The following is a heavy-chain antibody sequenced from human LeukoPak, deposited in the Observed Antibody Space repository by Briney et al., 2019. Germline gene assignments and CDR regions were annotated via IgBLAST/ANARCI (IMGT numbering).Heavy chain of an antibody. V-gene: IGHV3-48*01. Sequence: AGGSLRLSCAASGFTFSSYSMNWVRQAPGKGLEWVSYISSSSSTIYYADSVKGRFTISRDNAKNSLYLQMNSLRAEDTAVYYCAKGLRGYSYGYDYWGQGTLVTVSS. J-gene: IGHJ4*02. D-gene: IGHD5-18*01. CDR3: AKGLRGYSYGYDY. CDR2: ISSSSSTI. CDR1: GFTFSSYS.